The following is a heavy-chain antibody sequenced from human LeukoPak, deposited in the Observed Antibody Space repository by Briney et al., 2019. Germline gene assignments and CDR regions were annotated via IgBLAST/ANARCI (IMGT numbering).Heavy chain of an antibody. CDR2: ISTGSSI. Sequence: GGSLRLSCAASGFTFSDYNMSWVRQAPGKGLEWVSSISTGSSICYADSVKGRFTISRDDAESSLFLQMNSLRAEDTAVYYCARDRGLKNTIQVAEVDYWGQGTLVTVSS. CDR3: ARDRGLKNTIQVAEVDY. CDR1: GFTFSDYN. D-gene: IGHD3-10*01. J-gene: IGHJ4*02. V-gene: IGHV3-69-1*01.